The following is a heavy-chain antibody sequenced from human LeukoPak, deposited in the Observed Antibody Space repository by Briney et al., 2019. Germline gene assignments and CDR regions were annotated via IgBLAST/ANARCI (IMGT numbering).Heavy chain of an antibody. CDR1: GFTFSDYW. CDR2: IAGDGSSI. D-gene: IGHD2-15*01. V-gene: IGHV3-74*01. J-gene: IGHJ6*02. CDR3: ARGGFKYNYYDAMDV. Sequence: GGSLRLSCAASGFTFSDYWMHWVRDAPGKGLMWVSRIAGDGSSISYADSVKGRFTISRDNAKNTLYLQMGSQRAEDTAVYYCARGGFKYNYYDAMDVWGQGTTVTVSS.